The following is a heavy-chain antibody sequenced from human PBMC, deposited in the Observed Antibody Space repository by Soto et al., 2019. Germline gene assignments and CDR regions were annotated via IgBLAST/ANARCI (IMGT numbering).Heavy chain of an antibody. V-gene: IGHV1-69*01. CDR2: IMPIIGTA. D-gene: IGHD3-10*01. J-gene: IGHJ4*02. Sequence: QVQLVQSGAEVKKPGSSVKVSCKASGGTFSSHVFNWVRQAPGQGLELMGGIMPIIGTANYAQKFKGRVTITADESTSTAYMELSSLRSEDTAVYYCASALEFRDGNISHLDYWGQGTLVTVSS. CDR3: ASALEFRDGNISHLDY. CDR1: GGTFSSHV.